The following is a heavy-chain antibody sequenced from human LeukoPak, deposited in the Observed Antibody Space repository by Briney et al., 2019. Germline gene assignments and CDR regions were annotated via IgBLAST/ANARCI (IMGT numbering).Heavy chain of an antibody. D-gene: IGHD3-16*01. CDR2: IYSGGST. J-gene: IGHJ6*02. V-gene: IGHV3-53*01. CDR1: GFTVSSNY. CDR3: AKGLHGGVGYGVDV. Sequence: PGGSLRLSCAASGFTVSSNYMSWVRQAPGKGLEWVSVIYSGGSTYSADSVKGRFTISRDNSKNTLYLQMKNLRVEHTAVYYCAKGLHGGVGYGVDVWGQGTTVSVSS.